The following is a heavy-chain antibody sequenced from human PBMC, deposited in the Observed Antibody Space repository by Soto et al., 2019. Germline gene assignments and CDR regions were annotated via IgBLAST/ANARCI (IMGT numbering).Heavy chain of an antibody. CDR3: AKQYTDLVIGAFDV. CDR1: GFPFATYA. J-gene: IGHJ3*01. CDR2: ISRSGGRT. V-gene: IGHV3-23*01. D-gene: IGHD2-2*01. Sequence: EVKLLESGGGVVQPGGSLRLSCGGSGFPFATYAMGWVRQAPGKGLEWVSGISRSGGRTYYADSVKGRFTISRDNSENTVSLQMNSLRPEDTAVYYCAKQYTDLVIGAFDVWGPGAMVTVSS.